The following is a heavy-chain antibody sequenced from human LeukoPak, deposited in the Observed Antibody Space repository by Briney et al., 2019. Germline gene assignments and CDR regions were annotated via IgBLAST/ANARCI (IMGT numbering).Heavy chain of an antibody. CDR2: IYHSGST. CDR1: GGSITSSFY. J-gene: IGHJ5*02. V-gene: IGHV4-38-2*02. CDR3: ARVEGNSDWFDP. Sequence: SETLSLTCTVSGGSITSSFYWSWIRQSPGKGLEWIGTIYHSGSTYYNPSLKSRVTISLDTSENQFSLKLTSVTAADTAVYYCARVEGNSDWFDPWGQGTVVTVSS. D-gene: IGHD4-23*01.